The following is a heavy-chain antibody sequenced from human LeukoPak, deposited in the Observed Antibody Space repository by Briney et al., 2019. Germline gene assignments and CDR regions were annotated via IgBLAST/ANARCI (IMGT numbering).Heavy chain of an antibody. CDR3: ARLGYSSSWYVESDASY. CDR1: GYTFTGYY. D-gene: IGHD6-13*01. J-gene: IGHJ4*02. V-gene: IGHV1-2*02. CDR2: INPNSGGT. Sequence: GASVKVSCESSGYTFTGYYMHWVRQAPGQGLEWMGWINPNSGGTNYAQKFQGRVTMTRDTSISTAYMELSRLRSDDTAVYYCARLGYSSSWYVESDASYWGQGTLVTVSS.